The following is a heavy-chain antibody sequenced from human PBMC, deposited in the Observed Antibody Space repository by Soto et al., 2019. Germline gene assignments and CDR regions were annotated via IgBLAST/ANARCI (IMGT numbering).Heavy chain of an antibody. D-gene: IGHD5-12*01. CDR3: ARDSGYDYPPSLRDY. CDR2: INPNSGGT. V-gene: IGHV1-2*04. CDR1: GYTFTGYY. J-gene: IGHJ4*02. Sequence: ASVKVSCKASGYTFTGYYMHWVRQAPGQGLEWMGWINPNSGGTNYAQKFQGWVTMTRDTSISTAYMELSRLRSDDTAVYYCARDSGYDYPPSLRDYWGQGTLVTVSS.